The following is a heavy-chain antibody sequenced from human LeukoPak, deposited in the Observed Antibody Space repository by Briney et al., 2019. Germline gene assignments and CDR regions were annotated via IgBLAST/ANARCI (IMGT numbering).Heavy chain of an antibody. CDR2: IHYTGNT. CDR1: GDSISPHY. CDR3: ARFTGYDDTGHHYLDN. D-gene: IGHD3-22*01. Sequence: SETLSLTCSVSGDSISPHYWSWMRQPPEKGLEWIGYIHYTGNTNYNPSLKSRVTISVDTSTNQFSLRLSSVTAADTAVYYCARFTGYDDTGHHYLDNWGQGTLVAVSS. J-gene: IGHJ4*02. V-gene: IGHV4-59*08.